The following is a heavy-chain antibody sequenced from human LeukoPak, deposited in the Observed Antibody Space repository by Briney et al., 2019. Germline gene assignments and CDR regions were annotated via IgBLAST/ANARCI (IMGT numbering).Heavy chain of an antibody. D-gene: IGHD6-13*01. Sequence: ASVKVSCKASGYTFTSYGISWVRQAPGQGLEWMGWISAYNGNTNYAQKLQGRVTMTTDTSTSTAYMELSSLRSEDTAVYYCARARSGTKGARAAAGVIASPFDYWGQGTLVTVSS. J-gene: IGHJ4*02. CDR2: ISAYNGNT. CDR1: GYTFTSYG. V-gene: IGHV1-18*01. CDR3: ARARSGTKGARAAAGVIASPFDY.